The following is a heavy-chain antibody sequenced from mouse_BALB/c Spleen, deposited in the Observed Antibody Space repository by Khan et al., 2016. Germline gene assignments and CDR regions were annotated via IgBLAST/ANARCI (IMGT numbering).Heavy chain of an antibody. CDR3: ARNDAYVDD. J-gene: IGHJ1*01. Sequence: EVQLQESGPDLVRPSQSLSLTCTVTGYSITTFYNWHWIRQFPGNKLEWMGSLHFSGTTNYNPSLKSRFSIIRDTSKNQFFLQLKSVTTEDTATYDWARNDAYVDDWGEGTTVTVSS. CDR1: GYSITTFYN. D-gene: IGHD2-1*01. CDR2: LHFSGTT. V-gene: IGHV3-1*02.